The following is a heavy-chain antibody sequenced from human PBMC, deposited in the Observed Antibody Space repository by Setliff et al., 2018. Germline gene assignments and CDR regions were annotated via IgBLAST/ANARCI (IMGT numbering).Heavy chain of an antibody. CDR3: ARGGDSITIFGVVTPDYYYYMDV. J-gene: IGHJ6*03. D-gene: IGHD3-3*01. CDR1: GYTFSSYA. V-gene: IGHV7-4-1*02. CDR2: INTNTGNP. Sequence: GASVKVSCKASGYTFSSYAVNWVRQAPGQGLEWVGWINTNTGNPTYAQGFTGRFVFSLDTSVSTAYLQISSLKAEDTAVYYCARGGDSITIFGVVTPDYYYYMDVWGTGTTVTVSS.